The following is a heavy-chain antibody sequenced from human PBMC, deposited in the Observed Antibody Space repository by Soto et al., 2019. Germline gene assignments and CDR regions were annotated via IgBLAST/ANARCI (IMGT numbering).Heavy chain of an antibody. Sequence: QVHLVQSGAEVKKPGASVKVSCKASGYTFTSYGITWVRQAPGQGLEWLGWISALNGNTDYAQKLQGRVIVTRDDATSTAYMELRSLISDDTAVYYCARGRYGDYWGQGALVTVSS. J-gene: IGHJ4*02. CDR1: GYTFTSYG. CDR3: ARGRYGDY. D-gene: IGHD1-1*01. V-gene: IGHV1-18*01. CDR2: ISALNGNT.